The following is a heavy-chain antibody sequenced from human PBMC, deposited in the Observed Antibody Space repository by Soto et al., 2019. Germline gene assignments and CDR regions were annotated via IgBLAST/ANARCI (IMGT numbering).Heavy chain of an antibody. V-gene: IGHV4-31*03. CDR3: ARSGYSYGPNPLLY. CDR1: GGSISSGGYY. D-gene: IGHD5-18*01. CDR2: IYYSGST. J-gene: IGHJ4*02. Sequence: TLSLTCTVSGGSISSGGYYWSWIRQHPGKGLEWIGYIYYSGSTYYNQSLKSRVTISVDTSKNQFSLKLSSVTAADTAVYYCARSGYSYGPNPLLYWGQGTLVTVSS.